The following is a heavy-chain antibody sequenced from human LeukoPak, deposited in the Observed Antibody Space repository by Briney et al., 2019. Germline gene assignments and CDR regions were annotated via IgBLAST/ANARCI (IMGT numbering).Heavy chain of an antibody. V-gene: IGHV5-51*01. D-gene: IGHD6-6*01. CDR3: TRGGKEQLVFDAFDI. CDR2: IYPGDSDT. J-gene: IGHJ3*02. CDR1: GYSFSSYW. Sequence: GESLKISCKGSGYSFSSYWIAWVRQMPGKGLEWMGIIYPGDSDTTYSPSFQGQVTISADKSIGTAYLQWSSLKASDTAMYYCTRGGKEQLVFDAFDIWGQGTMVTVSS.